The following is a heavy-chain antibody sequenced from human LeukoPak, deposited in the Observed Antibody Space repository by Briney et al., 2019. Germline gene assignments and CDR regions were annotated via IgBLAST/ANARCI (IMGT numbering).Heavy chain of an antibody. Sequence: SETLSLTCTVSGGSISGWYWSWIRQPPGKGLEWIGYIYGSGNTNYNPSLKSRVTMSIDTSKNQFSLKLSSVTAADTAVYYCARGNYDPSVANYYYYMDVWGKGTTVTVSS. CDR3: ARGNYDPSVANYYYYMDV. D-gene: IGHD1-7*01. CDR1: GGSISGWY. J-gene: IGHJ6*03. CDR2: IYGSGNT. V-gene: IGHV4-59*12.